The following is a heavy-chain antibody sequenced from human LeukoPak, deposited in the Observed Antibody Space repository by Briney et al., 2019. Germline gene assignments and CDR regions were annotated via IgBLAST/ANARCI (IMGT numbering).Heavy chain of an antibody. J-gene: IGHJ5*02. CDR2: INPSGGST. D-gene: IGHD2-15*01. Sequence: ASVKVSCKASGYTFTSYYMHWVRQAPGQGLEWMGIINPSGGSTSYAQKFQGRVTMTRDTSTSTAYMELRSLRSDDTAVYYCARVQICSGGSCYSGGWFDPWGQGTLVTVSS. CDR1: GYTFTSYY. CDR3: ARVQICSGGSCYSGGWFDP. V-gene: IGHV1-46*01.